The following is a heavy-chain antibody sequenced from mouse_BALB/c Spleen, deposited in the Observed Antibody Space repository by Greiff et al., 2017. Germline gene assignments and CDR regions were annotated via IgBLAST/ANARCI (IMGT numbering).Heavy chain of an antibody. CDR2: ISYDGSN. V-gene: IGHV3-6*02. Sequence: EVKLMESGPGLVKPSQSLSLTCSVTGYSITSGYYWNWIRQFPGNKLEWMGYISYDGSNNYNPSLKNRISITRDTSKNQFFLKLNSVTTEDTATYYCARPGQEYSWFAYWGQGTLVTVSA. D-gene: IGHD3-3*01. CDR3: ARPGQEYSWFAY. CDR1: GYSITSGYY. J-gene: IGHJ3*01.